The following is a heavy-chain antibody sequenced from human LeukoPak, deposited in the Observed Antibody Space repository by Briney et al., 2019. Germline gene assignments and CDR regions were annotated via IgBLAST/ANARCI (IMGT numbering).Heavy chain of an antibody. CDR1: GFTFSSYE. J-gene: IGHJ4*02. Sequence: PGGSLRLSCAASGFTFSSYEMNWFRQAPGKGLEWVSYISSSGGTIYYADSVKGRFTISRDNAKNSLYLQMNSLRAEDTAVYYCARDLGYSGSYSLLDYWGQGTLVTVSS. D-gene: IGHD1-26*01. V-gene: IGHV3-48*03. CDR3: ARDLGYSGSYSLLDY. CDR2: ISSSGGTI.